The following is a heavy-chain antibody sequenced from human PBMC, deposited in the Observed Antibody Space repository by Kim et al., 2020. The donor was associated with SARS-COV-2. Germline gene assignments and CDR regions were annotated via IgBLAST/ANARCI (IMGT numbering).Heavy chain of an antibody. J-gene: IGHJ1*01. CDR1: GFTFSAYA. CDR2: ISGSDGST. Sequence: GGSLRLSCAASGFTFSAYAMTWVRQAPGKGLEWVSGISGSDGSTFYADSVKGRFIISRDNPKNTLHLQMNSLRAEDTAVYYCARHFGSSGSEFHHWGQG. D-gene: IGHD3-22*01. V-gene: IGHV3-23*01. CDR3: ARHFGSSGSEFHH.